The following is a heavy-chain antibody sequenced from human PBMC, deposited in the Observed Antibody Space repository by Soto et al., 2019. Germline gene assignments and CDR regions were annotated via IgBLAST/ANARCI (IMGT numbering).Heavy chain of an antibody. Sequence: VQLVQSGAEVRKPGSSVKVSCKASGGDFKNFIIAWVRQAPGHGLEWMGGVSPIFGTPNFVQKFQDRVTITADEATSTTYMELRSLRSDDTAFYYFARVGSWLSSSCLDYGMDVWGQGTTVIVSS. J-gene: IGHJ6*02. CDR2: VSPIFGTP. CDR3: ARVGSWLSSSCLDYGMDV. CDR1: GGDFKNFI. V-gene: IGHV1-69*01. D-gene: IGHD2-2*01.